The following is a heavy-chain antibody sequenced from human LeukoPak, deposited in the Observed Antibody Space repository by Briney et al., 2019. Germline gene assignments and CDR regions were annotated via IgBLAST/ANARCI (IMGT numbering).Heavy chain of an antibody. CDR2: IYASGST. CDR3: ARDTYGYNQGGAFDI. V-gene: IGHV4-61*02. J-gene: IGHJ3*02. D-gene: IGHD5-24*01. Sequence: SETLSLTCTVSGGSISSGSYYWSWIRQPAGKGLKWIGRIYASGSTNYNPSLKSRVTISVDTSKNQFSLKLSSVTAADTAVYYCARDTYGYNQGGAFDIWGQGTMVTVSS. CDR1: GGSISSGSYY.